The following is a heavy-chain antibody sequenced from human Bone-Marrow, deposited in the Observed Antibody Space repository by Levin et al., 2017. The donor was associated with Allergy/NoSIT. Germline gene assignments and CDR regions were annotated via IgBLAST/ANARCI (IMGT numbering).Heavy chain of an antibody. CDR2: ISGSGRSDRT. D-gene: IGHD1-7*01. CDR3: AAGTDYSYYYSMDV. J-gene: IGHJ6*02. Sequence: GESLKISCVVSGFRFSTYAMTWVRQVPGKGLEWVSTISGSGRSDRTYYADSVQGRFSISRDNSENTLSLQMNRLRVDDTAVYYCAAGTDYSYYYSMDVWGQGTTVTVAS. V-gene: IGHV3-23*01. CDR1: GFRFSTYA.